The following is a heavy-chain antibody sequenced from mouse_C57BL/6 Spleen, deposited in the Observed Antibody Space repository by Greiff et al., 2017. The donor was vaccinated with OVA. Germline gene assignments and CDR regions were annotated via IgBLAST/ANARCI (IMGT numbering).Heavy chain of an antibody. Sequence: QVQLQQPGAELVKPGASVKLSFKASGYTFTSYWMQWVKQRPGQGLEWIGEIDPSDSYTNYNQKFKGKATLTVDTSSSTAYMQLSSLTSEDSAVYYCARNYGSSYIAMDYWGQGTSVTVSS. J-gene: IGHJ4*01. CDR2: IDPSDSYT. CDR3: ARNYGSSYIAMDY. D-gene: IGHD1-1*01. V-gene: IGHV1-50*01. CDR1: GYTFTSYW.